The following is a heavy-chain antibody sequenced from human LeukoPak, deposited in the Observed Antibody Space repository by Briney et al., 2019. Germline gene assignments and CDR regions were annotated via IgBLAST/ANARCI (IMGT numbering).Heavy chain of an antibody. CDR1: GFTFSSYS. Sequence: GGSLRLSCAASGFTFSSYSMNWVRRAPGKGLEWVSSISSSSSYIYYADSVKGRFTISRDNAKNSLYLQMNSLRAEDTAVYYCARAITVTTGGGRYFDYWGQGTLVTVSS. J-gene: IGHJ4*02. D-gene: IGHD4-17*01. CDR2: ISSSSSYI. V-gene: IGHV3-21*01. CDR3: ARAITVTTGGGRYFDY.